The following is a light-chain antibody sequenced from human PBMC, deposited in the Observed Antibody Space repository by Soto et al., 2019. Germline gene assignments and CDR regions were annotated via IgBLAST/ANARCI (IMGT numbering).Light chain of an antibody. V-gene: IGLV2-23*02. CDR3: CSYAGSSTPLI. J-gene: IGLJ1*01. Sequence: QSGLTQPASGSGSRGHSITISCTGTSSDVGSYNLVSWYQQHPGKAPKLMIYEVSKRPSGVSNRFSGSKSGNTASLTISGLQAEDEADYYCCSYAGSSTPLIFGTGTQLTVL. CDR2: EVS. CDR1: SSDVGSYNL.